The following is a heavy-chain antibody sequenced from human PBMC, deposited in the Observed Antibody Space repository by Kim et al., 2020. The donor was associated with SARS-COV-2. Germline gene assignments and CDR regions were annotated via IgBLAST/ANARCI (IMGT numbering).Heavy chain of an antibody. CDR2: ISYDGSNK. Sequence: GGSLRLSCAASGFTFSSYGMHWVRQAPGKGLEWVAVISYDGSNKYYADSVKGRFTISRDNSKNTLYLQMNSLRAEDTAVYYCAKEATVTTSGYYYYYGMDVWGQGNTVTVSS. CDR3: AKEATVTTSGYYYYYGMDV. V-gene: IGHV3-30*18. J-gene: IGHJ6*02. D-gene: IGHD4-17*01. CDR1: GFTFSSYG.